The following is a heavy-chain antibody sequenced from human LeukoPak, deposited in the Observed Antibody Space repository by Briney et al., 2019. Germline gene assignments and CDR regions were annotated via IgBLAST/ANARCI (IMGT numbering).Heavy chain of an antibody. V-gene: IGHV1-69*04. D-gene: IGHD6-13*01. CDR1: GGTFSSYA. J-gene: IGHJ6*02. CDR3: AGEEGIAAAAATYYYGMDV. CDR2: IIPILGIA. Sequence: GSSVKVSCKASGGTFSSYAISWVRQAPGQGLEWMGRIIPILGIANYTQKFQGRVTITADKSTSTAYMELSSLRSEDTAVYYCAGEEGIAAAAATYYYGMDVWGQGTTVTVSS.